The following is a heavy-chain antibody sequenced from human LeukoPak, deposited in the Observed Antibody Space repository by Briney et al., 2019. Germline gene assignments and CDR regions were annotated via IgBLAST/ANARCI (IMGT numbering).Heavy chain of an antibody. J-gene: IGHJ4*02. V-gene: IGHV4-39*01. CDR2: IYYSGST. CDR1: GGPISSSSYY. CDR3: ARVTYSSSWSMRLLFDY. Sequence: PSETLSLTCTVSGGPISSSSYYWGWIRQPPGKGLEWIGSIYYSGSTYYNPSLMSRISISVDTSKNQFSLKLSSVTAADTAVYSCARVTYSSSWSMRLLFDYWGQGTLVTVSS. D-gene: IGHD6-13*01.